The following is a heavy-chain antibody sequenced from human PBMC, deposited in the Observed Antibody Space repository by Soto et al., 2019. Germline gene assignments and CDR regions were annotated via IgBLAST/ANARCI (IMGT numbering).Heavy chain of an antibody. CDR3: ARGRDSSGYSNY. CDR1: GGSISSYY. CDR2: IYYSGST. J-gene: IGHJ4*02. D-gene: IGHD3-22*01. V-gene: IGHV4-59*01. Sequence: SETLSLTCTVSGGSISSYYWSWIRQPPGKGLEWIGYIYYSGSTNYNPSLKSRVTISVDTSKNQFSLKLSSVTAADTAVYYCARGRDSSGYSNYWGQGTLGTVSS.